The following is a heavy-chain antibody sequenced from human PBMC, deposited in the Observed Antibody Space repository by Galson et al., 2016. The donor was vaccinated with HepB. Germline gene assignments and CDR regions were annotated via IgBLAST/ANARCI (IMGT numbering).Heavy chain of an antibody. J-gene: IGHJ3*02. Sequence: SLRLSCAASGITLRNFIIHWVRQPPGKGLEWVAAIPHDDISKYYTDSVKGRFTISRDNSGNTVDLQMNSLRAEDTAVYYCARAAHSSGYCDVFDIWGQGTKVTVSS. D-gene: IGHD3-22*01. CDR2: IPHDDISK. CDR3: ARAAHSSGYCDVFDI. CDR1: GITLRNFI. V-gene: IGHV3-30-3*01.